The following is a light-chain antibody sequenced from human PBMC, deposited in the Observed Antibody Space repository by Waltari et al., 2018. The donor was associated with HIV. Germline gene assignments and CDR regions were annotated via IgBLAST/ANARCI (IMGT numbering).Light chain of an antibody. CDR2: DFS. CDR3: FSYAASAPYV. CDR1: SSDVGGYNY. J-gene: IGLJ1*01. Sequence: QSALTQPRSVSGSPGQSVTISCTGTSSDVGGYNYVSWYQQHPGKAPKLMVYDFSKRPSAVPDRFSGYKSGNTASLTIAGPQADVVSDYSCFSYAASAPYVFGTGTKVTVL. V-gene: IGLV2-11*01.